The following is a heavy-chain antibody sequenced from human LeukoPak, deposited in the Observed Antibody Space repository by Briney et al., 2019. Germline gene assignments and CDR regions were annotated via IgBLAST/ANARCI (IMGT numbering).Heavy chain of an antibody. CDR1: GVSISSYN. CDR2: IYSSGST. Sequence: SETLSLTCTVSGVSISSYNCTWIRQPPGKGLEYIGNIYSSGSTNYNPSLKSRGSISVDTSKNQFSLKVTSVTTADTAVYYCPRGVHQCQKQFYMDVWGKGTMVTVSS. J-gene: IGHJ6*04. V-gene: IGHV4-59*01. CDR3: PRGVHQCQKQFYMDV. D-gene: IGHD2-2*01.